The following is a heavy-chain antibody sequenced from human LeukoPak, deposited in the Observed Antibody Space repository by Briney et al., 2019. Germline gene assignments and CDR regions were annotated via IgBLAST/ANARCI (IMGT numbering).Heavy chain of an antibody. CDR2: IQSDGSKT. D-gene: IGHD2-15*01. J-gene: IGHJ6*02. CDR1: GFSFSNYV. V-gene: IGHV3-30*02. Sequence: GGSLRLSCAASGFSFSNYVMHWVRQAPGKGLEWVALIQSDGSKTYSADSVKGRFTISRDNPRNTLYLQMDRLRPEDTAVYYCAKRYCKSATCQSDMDAWGQGTTVTVS. CDR3: AKRYCKSATCQSDMDA.